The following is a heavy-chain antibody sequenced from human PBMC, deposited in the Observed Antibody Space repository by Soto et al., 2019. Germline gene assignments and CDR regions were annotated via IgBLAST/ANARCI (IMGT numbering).Heavy chain of an antibody. J-gene: IGHJ6*02. CDR1: GGSISSYY. CDR2: IYTSGST. Sequence: SETLSLTCTDSGGSISSYYWSWIRQPAGKGLEWIGRIYTSGSTNYNPSLKSRVTMSVDTSKNQFSLKLSSVTAADTAVYYCARDRGITMVRGVITHHYYYYGMDVWGQGTTVTVSS. D-gene: IGHD3-10*01. CDR3: ARDRGITMVRGVITHHYYYYGMDV. V-gene: IGHV4-4*07.